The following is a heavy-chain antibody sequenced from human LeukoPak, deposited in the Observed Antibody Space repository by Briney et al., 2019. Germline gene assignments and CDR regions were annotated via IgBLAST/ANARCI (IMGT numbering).Heavy chain of an antibody. CDR2: IYPGDSDT. D-gene: IGHD3-3*01. Sequence: GESLKISCKGSGYSFTSYWIGWVRQMPGKGLEWMGIIYPGDSDTRYSPSFQGQVTISADKSISTAYLQWSSLKASDTAMYYCARLPIRFLEWHRLYYFDYWGQGTLVTVSS. CDR1: GYSFTSYW. J-gene: IGHJ4*02. V-gene: IGHV5-51*01. CDR3: ARLPIRFLEWHRLYYFDY.